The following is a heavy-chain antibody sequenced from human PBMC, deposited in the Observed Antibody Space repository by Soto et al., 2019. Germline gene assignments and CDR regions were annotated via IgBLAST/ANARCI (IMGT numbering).Heavy chain of an antibody. J-gene: IGHJ4*02. CDR3: ARENYYDSSGYPGDY. V-gene: IGHV1-18*01. CDR2: ISAYNGNT. D-gene: IGHD3-22*01. Sequence: SVKVSCKASGYTFTSYGISWVRQAPGQGLEWMGWISAYNGNTNYAQKLQGRVTMTTDTSTSTAYMELRSLRSDDTAVYYCARENYYDSSGYPGDYWGQGTLVTVSS. CDR1: GYTFTSYG.